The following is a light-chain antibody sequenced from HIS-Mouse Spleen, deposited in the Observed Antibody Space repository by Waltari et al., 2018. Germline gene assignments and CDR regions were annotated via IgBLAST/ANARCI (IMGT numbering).Light chain of an antibody. CDR1: PLPKKY. CDR2: EDS. Sequence: SYELTQPPSVSVSPGQTARITCSGDPLPKKYAYWYQQKSGQAPVLVIYEDSQRPSVIPERVSGSSSGTMATLTISGAQVEDEADYYCYSTDSSGNHRVFGGGTKLTVL. CDR3: YSTDSSGNHRV. V-gene: IGLV3-10*01. J-gene: IGLJ2*01.